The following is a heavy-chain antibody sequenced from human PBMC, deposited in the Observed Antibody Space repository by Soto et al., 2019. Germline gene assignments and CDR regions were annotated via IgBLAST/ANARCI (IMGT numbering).Heavy chain of an antibody. CDR2: VTPFNGNT. D-gene: IGHD1-1*01. J-gene: IGHJ4*02. CDR1: GYTFTHYG. CDR3: ARGPTGNFFDY. V-gene: IGHV1-18*01. Sequence: QVQLVQSGAELKTPGASVKVSCKPSGYTFTHYGINWMRQVPGQGLEWMGWVTPFNGNTDYAQKFHGRVTMTADTSTSTVYMELRSLRSDDTALYFCARGPTGNFFDYWGPGSLVTVSS.